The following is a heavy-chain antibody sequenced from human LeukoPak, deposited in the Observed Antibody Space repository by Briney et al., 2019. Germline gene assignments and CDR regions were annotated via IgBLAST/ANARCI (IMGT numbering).Heavy chain of an antibody. Sequence: PGGSLRLSCAASGFTFSSYAMSWVRQAPGKGLEWVSSISSSSSYIYYADSVKGRFTISRDNAKNSLYLQMNSLRAEDMAVYYCARVFSSSRGVWAFDIWGQGTMVTVSS. V-gene: IGHV3-21*01. CDR3: ARVFSSSRGVWAFDI. J-gene: IGHJ3*02. D-gene: IGHD6-6*01. CDR2: ISSSSSYI. CDR1: GFTFSSYA.